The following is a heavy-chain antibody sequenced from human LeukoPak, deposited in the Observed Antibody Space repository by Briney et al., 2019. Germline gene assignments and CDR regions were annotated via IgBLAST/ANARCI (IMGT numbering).Heavy chain of an antibody. V-gene: IGHV5-51*01. D-gene: IGHD3-22*01. J-gene: IGHJ4*02. CDR1: GYSFTSYW. Sequence: GESLKISCKGSGYSFTSYWIGWVRQMPGKCLEWMGIIYPGDSDTRYSPSFQGQVTISADKSISTAYLQWSSLKASDTAMYYCARRLLYYYDSSGYFDYWGQGTLVTVSS. CDR2: IYPGDSDT. CDR3: ARRLLYYYDSSGYFDY.